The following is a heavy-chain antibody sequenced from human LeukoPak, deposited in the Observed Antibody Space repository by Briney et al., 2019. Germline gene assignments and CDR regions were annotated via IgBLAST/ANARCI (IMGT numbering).Heavy chain of an antibody. CDR1: GGTFSSYA. D-gene: IGHD3-3*01. CDR3: ARDSDDFWSGYNDY. V-gene: IGHV1-69*06. CDR2: IIPIFGTA. Sequence: ASVKVSCKASGGTFSSYAISWVRQAPGQGLEWMGGIIPIFGTANYAQKFQGRVTITADKSTSTAYMELSSLRSEDTAVHYCARDSDDFWSGYNDYWGQGTLVTVSS. J-gene: IGHJ4*02.